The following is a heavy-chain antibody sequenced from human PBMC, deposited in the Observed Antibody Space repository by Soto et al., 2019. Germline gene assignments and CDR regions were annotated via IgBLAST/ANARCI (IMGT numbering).Heavy chain of an antibody. Sequence: PSETLSLTCTVSGGSISSYYWSLIRQPPGKGLEWVEYIYYSGSTNYNPSLKSRVTISVDTSKNQFSLKLSYVTAADTAVYYCARASSWYGKIDYWGQGTLVTVSS. J-gene: IGHJ4*02. D-gene: IGHD6-13*01. V-gene: IGHV4-59*01. CDR2: IYYSGST. CDR3: ARASSWYGKIDY. CDR1: GGSISSYY.